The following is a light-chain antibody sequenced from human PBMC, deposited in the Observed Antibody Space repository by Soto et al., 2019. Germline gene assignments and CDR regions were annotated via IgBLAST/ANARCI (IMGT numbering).Light chain of an antibody. CDR1: QSVSSN. Sequence: ILMAQSHATYSVTAGEGATLFFKTSQSVSSNLAWYQQKPGQAPSLLIYGASTRATGTPARFSGSGSGTEFTLTISSLQSEDFAVYYCQQYNRWPPITFGQGTRLEIK. J-gene: IGKJ5*01. V-gene: IGKV3-15*01. CDR2: GAS. CDR3: QQYNRWPPIT.